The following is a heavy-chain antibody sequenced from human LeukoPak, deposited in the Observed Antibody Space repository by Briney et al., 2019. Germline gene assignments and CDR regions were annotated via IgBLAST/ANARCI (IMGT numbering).Heavy chain of an antibody. J-gene: IGHJ3*02. V-gene: IGHV4-39*01. CDR3: ARASVLYDAFDI. Sequence: SETLSLTCTVSGGSISSSSYYWGWIRQPPGKGSEWIGSIYYSGSTYYNPSLKSRVTISVDTSKNQFSLKLSSVTAADTAVYYCARASVLYDAFDIWGQGTMVTVSS. CDR1: GGSISSSSYY. CDR2: IYYSGST.